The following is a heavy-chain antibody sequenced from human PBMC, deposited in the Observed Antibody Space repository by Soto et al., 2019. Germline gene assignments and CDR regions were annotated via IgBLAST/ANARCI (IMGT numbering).Heavy chain of an antibody. CDR3: ARGWYFDY. CDR1: GGSISSYY. Sequence: SETLSLTCTVAGGSISSYYWSWIRQPPGKGLEWIGYIYYSGSTNYNPSLKSRVTISVDTSKNQFSLKLSSVTAADTAVYYCARGWYFDYWGQGTLVTVSS. D-gene: IGHD2-15*01. J-gene: IGHJ4*02. V-gene: IGHV4-59*01. CDR2: IYYSGST.